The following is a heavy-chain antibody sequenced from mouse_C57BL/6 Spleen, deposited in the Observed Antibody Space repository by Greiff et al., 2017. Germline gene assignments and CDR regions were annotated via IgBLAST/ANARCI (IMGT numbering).Heavy chain of an antibody. D-gene: IGHD1-1*01. V-gene: IGHV1-59*01. Sequence: VQLQQPGAELVRPGTSVKLSCKASGYTFTSYWMHWVKQRPGQGLEWIGVIDPSDSYTNYNQKFQGKATLTVDTSSSTAYMQLSSLTSEDSAVYYCARDYYGSSPYYFDYWGQGTTLTVSS. CDR2: IDPSDSYT. CDR1: GYTFTSYW. CDR3: ARDYYGSSPYYFDY. J-gene: IGHJ2*01.